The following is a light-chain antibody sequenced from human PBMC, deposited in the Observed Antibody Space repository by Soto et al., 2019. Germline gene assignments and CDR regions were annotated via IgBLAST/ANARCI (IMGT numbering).Light chain of an antibody. J-gene: IGLJ2*01. Sequence: NFMLTQPHSVSASPGKTVTISCTGSSGSIASNYVQWYQQRPGSAPTTVIYEDNQRPSGVPDRFSGSIDSSSNSASLTISGLKTEDEADYYCQSYDSSNQRVFGGGTKSPS. CDR3: QSYDSSNQRV. CDR2: EDN. CDR1: SGSIASNY. V-gene: IGLV6-57*02.